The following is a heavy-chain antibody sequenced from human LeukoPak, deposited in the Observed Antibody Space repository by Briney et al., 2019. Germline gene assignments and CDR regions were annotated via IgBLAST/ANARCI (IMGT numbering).Heavy chain of an antibody. Sequence: GGSLRLSCAASGSNFNHYWMTWVRQSPGKGLEWVANIKEDGTEKNYVDSVKGRFTISRDNTKNSLYLQMNSLRAEDTALYYCARGGSESDYWGQGTLVAVSS. J-gene: IGHJ4*02. CDR2: IKEDGTEK. CDR3: ARGGSESDY. CDR1: GSNFNHYW. V-gene: IGHV3-7*01.